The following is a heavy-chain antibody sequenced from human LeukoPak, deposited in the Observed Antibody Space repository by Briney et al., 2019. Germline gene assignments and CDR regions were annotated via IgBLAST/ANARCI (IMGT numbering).Heavy chain of an antibody. CDR3: AKDSNYDY. Sequence: GGSLRLSCAAAGFTVSSTYMGWVRQAPGKGLEWVSVLYSGGPTYYADSAKGRFTISRDNSKNTVYLQMNSLRAEDTAVYYCAKDSNYDYWGQGTLVTVSS. CDR2: LYSGGPT. D-gene: IGHD6-13*01. CDR1: GFTVSSTY. V-gene: IGHV3-66*02. J-gene: IGHJ4*02.